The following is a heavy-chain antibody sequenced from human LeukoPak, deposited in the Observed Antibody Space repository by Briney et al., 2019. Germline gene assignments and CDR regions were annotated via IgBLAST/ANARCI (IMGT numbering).Heavy chain of an antibody. CDR2: ISGSGGST. CDR3: AKTPGIAAAGTDYFDY. D-gene: IGHD6-13*01. CDR1: GFTFSSYA. J-gene: IGHJ4*02. Sequence: GGSLRLSYAASGFTFSSYAMSWVRQAPGKGLEWVSAISGSGGSTYYADSVKGRFTISRDNSKNTLYLQMNSLRAEDTAVYYCAKTPGIAAAGTDYFDYWGQGTLVTVSS. V-gene: IGHV3-23*01.